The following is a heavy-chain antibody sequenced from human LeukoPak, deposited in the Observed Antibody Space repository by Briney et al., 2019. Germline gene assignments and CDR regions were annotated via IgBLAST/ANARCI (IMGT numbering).Heavy chain of an antibody. D-gene: IGHD6-6*01. CDR2: IKQDGGAK. V-gene: IGHV3-7*01. Sequence: GGSLRLSCAASGFTLSSYWMSWVRQAPGKGLEWVANIKQDGGAKDYVDSVKGRFTISRENAKNSLYLQMNSLRVDDTAIYYCARVYHSTSGRAIDYWGQGTLVTVSS. CDR3: ARVYHSTSGRAIDY. J-gene: IGHJ4*02. CDR1: GFTLSSYW.